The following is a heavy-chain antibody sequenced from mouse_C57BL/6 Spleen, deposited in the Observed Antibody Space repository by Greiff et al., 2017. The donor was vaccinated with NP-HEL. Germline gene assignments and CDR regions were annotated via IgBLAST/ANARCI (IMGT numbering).Heavy chain of an antibody. CDR3: ARYGTTVVAGGY. CDR1: GYTFTSYT. V-gene: IGHV1-4*01. Sequence: QVQLQQSGAELARPGASVKMSCKASGYTFTSYTMHWVKQRPGQGLEWIGYINPSSGYTKYNQKFKDKATLTADKSSSTAYMQLSSLTSEDSAVYYCARYGTTVVAGGYWGQGTTLTVSS. J-gene: IGHJ2*01. CDR2: INPSSGYT. D-gene: IGHD1-1*01.